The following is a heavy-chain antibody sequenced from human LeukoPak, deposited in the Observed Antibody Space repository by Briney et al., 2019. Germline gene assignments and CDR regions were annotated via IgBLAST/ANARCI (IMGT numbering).Heavy chain of an antibody. CDR3: ARALGYCSGGICYGGDFDY. CDR1: SGFISSYY. J-gene: IGHJ4*02. D-gene: IGHD2-15*01. V-gene: IGHV4-59*08. Sequence: RPSETLSLTCSVSSGFISSYYWTWIRQSPGKGLEWIGYTYYTGSTSYNPSLQSRVTISVDTSKNQFSLKLSSVTAADTAVYYCARALGYCSGGICYGGDFDYWGQGTLVTVSS. CDR2: TYYTGST.